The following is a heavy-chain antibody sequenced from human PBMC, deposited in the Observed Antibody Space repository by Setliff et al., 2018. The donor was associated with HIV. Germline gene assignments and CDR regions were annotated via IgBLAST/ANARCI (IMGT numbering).Heavy chain of an antibody. J-gene: IGHJ6*03. CDR2: INHDRTT. V-gene: IGHV4-34*01. D-gene: IGHD3-3*01. CDR1: GGSFSGYY. Sequence: SETLSLTCAVYGGSFSGYYWSWIRQPPGKGLEWIGEINHDRTTNYNPSLKSRVTISVDTSKNQFSLTLNSVTAADTAVYYWARGSRQLTIFGVVFKTNYYFMEVWGKGTAVTVSS. CDR3: ARGSRQLTIFGVVFKTNYYFMEV.